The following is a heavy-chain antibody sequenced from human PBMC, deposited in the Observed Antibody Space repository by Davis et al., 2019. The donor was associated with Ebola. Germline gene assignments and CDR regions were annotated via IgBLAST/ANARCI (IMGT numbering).Heavy chain of an antibody. CDR2: ISGSGGST. CDR3: AKSSVVVPAVLDC. Sequence: PGGSLRLSCAASGFTFSSYAMSWVRQAPGKGLEWVSAISGSGGSTYYADSVKGRFTISRDNSKNTLYLQMNSLRAEDTALYYCAKSSVVVPAVLDCWGQGALVTVSS. CDR1: GFTFSSYA. V-gene: IGHV3-23*01. J-gene: IGHJ4*02. D-gene: IGHD2-2*01.